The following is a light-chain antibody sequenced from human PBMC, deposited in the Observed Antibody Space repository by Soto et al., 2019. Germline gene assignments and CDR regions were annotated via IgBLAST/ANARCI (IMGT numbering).Light chain of an antibody. Sequence: DIVMTQSPLSLPVTPGEPASISCRSSQSLLHSNGYNYLDWYLQKPGQSPQLLIYLGSNRASGVPDRFRGSGTGTEFTLKISRVEAEDVGVYYCKQGQQTFTFGPGTKVDIK. CDR2: LGS. V-gene: IGKV2-28*01. CDR3: KQGQQTFT. J-gene: IGKJ3*01. CDR1: QSLLHSNGYNY.